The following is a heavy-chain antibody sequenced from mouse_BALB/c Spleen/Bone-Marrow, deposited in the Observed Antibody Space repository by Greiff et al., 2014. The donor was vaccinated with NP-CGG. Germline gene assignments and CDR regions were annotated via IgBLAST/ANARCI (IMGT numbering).Heavy chain of an antibody. CDR3: ARITTATGAMDY. CDR1: GFSLTNYG. J-gene: IGHJ4*01. V-gene: IGHV2-9*02. D-gene: IGHD1-2*01. CDR2: IWADGST. Sequence: VKLVESGPGLVAPSQSLSITCTVSGFSLTNYGVHWVRQPPGKGLEWLGVIWADGSTNYNSPLMSRLSISKDNSKSQVFFKMNSLQTDDTAMYYCARITTATGAMDYWGQGTSVTVSS.